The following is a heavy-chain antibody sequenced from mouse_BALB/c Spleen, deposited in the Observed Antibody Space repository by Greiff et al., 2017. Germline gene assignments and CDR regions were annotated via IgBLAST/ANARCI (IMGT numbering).Heavy chain of an antibody. Sequence: QVQLQQSGPELVKPGASVRISCKASGYTFTSYYIHWVKQRPGQGLEWIGWIYPGNVNTKYNEKFKGKATLTADKSSSTAYMQLSSLTSEDSAVYFCARSFQFITTAYPFAYWGQGTLVTVSA. CDR3: ARSFQFITTAYPFAY. V-gene: IGHV1S56*01. CDR1: GYTFTSYY. J-gene: IGHJ3*01. CDR2: IYPGNVNT. D-gene: IGHD1-2*01.